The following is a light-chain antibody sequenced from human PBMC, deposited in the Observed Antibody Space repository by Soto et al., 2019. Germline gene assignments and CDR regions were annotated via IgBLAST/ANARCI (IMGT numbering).Light chain of an antibody. J-gene: IGLJ1*01. Sequence: QAVVTQPPSASGTPGQRVTISCSGSSSNIGSNYVYWYQQLPGTAPKLLIYRNNQRPSGVPDRFSGSKSGTSASLAISGLRSADEADYYCAAWDDSLRGYVFGTGTKLTVL. CDR1: SSNIGSNY. CDR3: AAWDDSLRGYV. CDR2: RNN. V-gene: IGLV1-47*01.